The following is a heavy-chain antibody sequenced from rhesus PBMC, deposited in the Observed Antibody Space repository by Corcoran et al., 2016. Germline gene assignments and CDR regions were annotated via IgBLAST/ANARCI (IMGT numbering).Heavy chain of an antibody. CDR2: IDTDSAIT. D-gene: IGHD1-1*01. J-gene: IGHJ5-2*02. CDR3: ARREAGSLDV. V-gene: IGHV4-165*02. Sequence: QVQLQESGPGLVTPSETLSLTCAVSGGSISGYYWNWIRQPPGKGLDWIGYIDTDSAITYYNPSLTSRLTISTDTSQNQFSRNLRAVTAADTAVYYCARREAGSLDVWGRGILVTVSS. CDR1: GGSISGYY.